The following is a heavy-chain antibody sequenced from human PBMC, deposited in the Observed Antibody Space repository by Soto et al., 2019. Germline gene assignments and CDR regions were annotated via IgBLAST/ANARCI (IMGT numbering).Heavy chain of an antibody. CDR3: ARLRPPNYYGSGRFYDGMDV. Sequence: SETLSLTCTVSGGSMSRYCWGLFRQPPGKRLEWIGYINYSGNTNYNPSLKSRVTISVDTSKNQFSLKLSSVTAADTAVYYCARLRPPNYYGSGRFYDGMDVWGQGTTVT. J-gene: IGHJ6*02. CDR2: INYSGNT. D-gene: IGHD3-10*01. V-gene: IGHV4-59*08. CDR1: GGSMSRYC.